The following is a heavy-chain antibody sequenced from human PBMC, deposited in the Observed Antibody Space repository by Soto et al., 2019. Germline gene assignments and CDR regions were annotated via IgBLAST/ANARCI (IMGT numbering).Heavy chain of an antibody. CDR3: VRVGWESSGCSPSGLDV. D-gene: IGHD6-19*01. V-gene: IGHV1-69*01. CDR2: IVPLFGTT. CDR1: GGTFTSYA. J-gene: IGHJ6*02. Sequence: QVQLVQSGAEVRKPGSSVKVSCKASGGTFTSYAINWVRQAPGQGLEWMGGIVPLFGTTHFAQKLQGRVTITADESTGTADMELSSLRDEDTAGYYCVRVGWESSGCSPSGLDVWGQGTTVTVSS.